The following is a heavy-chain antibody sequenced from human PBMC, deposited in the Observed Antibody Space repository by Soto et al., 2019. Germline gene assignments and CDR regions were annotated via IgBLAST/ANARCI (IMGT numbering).Heavy chain of an antibody. V-gene: IGHV3-7*03. CDR2: TKRDGSEK. CDR3: ARVRATDYEIDY. CDR1: GFMFGSYW. Sequence: PGGSLRLSCVASGFMFGSYWMTWVRHAPGKGLEWVANTKRDGSEKYYVDSVKGRFTISRDNADNSLFLHMSSLRADDTAVYYCARVRATDYEIDYWGQGALVTVSS. D-gene: IGHD4-17*01. J-gene: IGHJ4*02.